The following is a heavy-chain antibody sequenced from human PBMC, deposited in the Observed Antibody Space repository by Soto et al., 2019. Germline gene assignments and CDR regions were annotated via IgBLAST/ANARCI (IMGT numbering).Heavy chain of an antibody. J-gene: IGHJ6*02. CDR3: ARDHVDIVATTFYYYYGMDV. CDR2: ISYDGSNK. D-gene: IGHD5-12*01. V-gene: IGHV3-30-3*01. Sequence: GGSLRLSCAASGFTFSSYAMHWVRQAPGKGLEWVAVISYDGSNKYYADSVKGRFTISRDNSKNTLYLQMNSLRAEDTAVYYCARDHVDIVATTFYYYYGMDVWGQGTTVTVSS. CDR1: GFTFSSYA.